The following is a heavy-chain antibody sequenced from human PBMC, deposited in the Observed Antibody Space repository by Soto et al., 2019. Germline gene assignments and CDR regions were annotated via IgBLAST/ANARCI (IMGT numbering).Heavy chain of an antibody. CDR1: GGSLTSYY. CDR2: VYYTGIA. V-gene: IGHV4-59*01. D-gene: IGHD6-19*01. J-gene: IGHJ4*02. CDR3: ARGGWKLFDY. Sequence: SETLSLTCTVSGGSLTSYYWSWIRQPPGKGLEWIGFVYYTGIARYNPSLKSRVTISVDTSKNQFSLKLSSVTAADTAVYYCARGGWKLFDYWGQGTLVTVSS.